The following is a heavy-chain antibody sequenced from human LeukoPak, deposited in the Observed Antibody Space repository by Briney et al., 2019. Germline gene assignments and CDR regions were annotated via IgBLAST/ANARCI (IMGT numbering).Heavy chain of an antibody. CDR3: ARPMVPHSSGYYEDY. D-gene: IGHD3-22*01. CDR1: GFTFSDYY. Sequence: PGGSLRLSCAASGFTFSDYYMSWIRQAPGKGLEWVSYISSSGSTIYYADSVKGRFTISRDNAKNSLYLQMNSLRAEDTAVYYCARPMVPHSSGYYEDYWGQGTLVTVSS. J-gene: IGHJ4*02. CDR2: ISSSGSTI. V-gene: IGHV3-11*04.